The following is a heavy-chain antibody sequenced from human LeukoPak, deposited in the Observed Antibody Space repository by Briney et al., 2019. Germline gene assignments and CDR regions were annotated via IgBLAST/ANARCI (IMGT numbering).Heavy chain of an antibody. D-gene: IGHD3-10*01. V-gene: IGHV4-30-2*01. CDR3: VRTMVRGVITFPYFDS. Sequence: PSETLSLTCAVSGGSISSGGFSWSWIRRPPGKGLEWIGYIYHSGSTYYNPSLNSRVTMSADRSKNQFSLRLTSVTAADTAVYYCVRTMVRGVITFPYFDSWGQGTLVTVSS. J-gene: IGHJ4*02. CDR2: IYHSGST. CDR1: GGSISSGGFS.